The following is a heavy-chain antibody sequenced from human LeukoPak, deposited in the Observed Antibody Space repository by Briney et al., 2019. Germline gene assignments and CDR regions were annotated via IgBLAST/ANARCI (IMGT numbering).Heavy chain of an antibody. J-gene: IGHJ4*02. CDR1: GGSIGISSYY. CDR3: ASRDFWSGSDFDY. V-gene: IGHV4-39*01. D-gene: IGHD3-3*01. Sequence: SETLSLTCTVSGGSIGISSYYWGWIRQPPGKGLEWIGSIYYSGSTYYNPSLKSRVTISVDTSKNQFSLKLSSVTAADTAVYYCASRDFWSGSDFDYWGQGTLVTVSS. CDR2: IYYSGST.